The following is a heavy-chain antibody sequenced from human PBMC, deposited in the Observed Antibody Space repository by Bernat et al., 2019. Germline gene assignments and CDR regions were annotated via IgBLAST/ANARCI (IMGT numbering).Heavy chain of an antibody. Sequence: QVQLVQSGAEVKKPGASVKVSCKASGYTFTSYCISWVRQAPGQGLEWMGWISAYNGNTNYAQKLQGRVTMTTDTSTSTAYMELRSLRSDDTAVYYCARDHITSSWFGELLRGEKWFDPWGKGTQV. CDR1: GYTFTSYC. D-gene: IGHD3-10*01. J-gene: IGHJ5*02. V-gene: IGHV1-18*01. CDR2: ISAYNGNT. CDR3: ARDHITSSWFGELLRGEKWFDP.